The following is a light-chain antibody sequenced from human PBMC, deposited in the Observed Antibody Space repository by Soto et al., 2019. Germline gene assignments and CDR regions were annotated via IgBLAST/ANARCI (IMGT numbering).Light chain of an antibody. V-gene: IGKV1-17*03. Sequence: DIQMTQSPSAMSASVGDRVTISCRASQDIGNHLAWFQQKPGKVPQRLIYKASTLKSGVPSRFSGSGSGTEFTLTISSLQPDDFATYYCQHYNSYSEAFGQGTKVDIK. CDR2: KAS. J-gene: IGKJ1*01. CDR1: QDIGNH. CDR3: QHYNSYSEA.